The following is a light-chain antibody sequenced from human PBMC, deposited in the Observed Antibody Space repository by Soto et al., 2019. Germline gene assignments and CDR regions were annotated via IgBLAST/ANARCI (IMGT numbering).Light chain of an antibody. V-gene: IGLV2-14*01. CDR1: NSDIGAYDY. CDR2: EVN. J-gene: IGLJ3*02. Sequence: QSVLTQPASVSGSPGESIIISCTGSNSDIGAYDYVSWYQHRPGRAPKVIIFEVNDRASGVSHRFSGSKSGNTASLTISGLQAEDEADYYCCSYTGTTSPWVFGGGTKLTVL. CDR3: CSYTGTTSPWV.